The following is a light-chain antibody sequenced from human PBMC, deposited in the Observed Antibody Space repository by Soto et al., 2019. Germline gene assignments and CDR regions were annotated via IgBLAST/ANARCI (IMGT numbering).Light chain of an antibody. CDR1: SSNIGRNT. CDR3: AAWDDSLNAVV. J-gene: IGLJ2*01. V-gene: IGLV1-44*01. CDR2: SNN. Sequence: QSVLTQPRSASGTPGQRVTISSSGSSSNIGRNTVNWYQQLPGTAPKVLIYSNNQRPSGVPDRLSGSKSGTSASLAISGLQSEDEADYYCAAWDDSLNAVVFGGGTKVTVL.